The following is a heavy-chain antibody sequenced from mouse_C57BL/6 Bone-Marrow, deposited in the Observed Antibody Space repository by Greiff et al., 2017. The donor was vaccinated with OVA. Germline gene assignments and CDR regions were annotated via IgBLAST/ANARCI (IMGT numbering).Heavy chain of an antibody. CDR3: ARCYYGSSLYYYAMDD. V-gene: IGHV1-69*01. D-gene: IGHD1-1*01. CDR1: GYTFTSYW. Sequence: QVQLQQPGAELVMPGASVKLSCKASGYTFTSYWMHWVKQRPGQGLEWIGEIDPSDSYTNYNQKFKGKSTLTVDKSSSTAYMQLSSLTSEDSAVYYCARCYYGSSLYYYAMDDWGQGTSVTVSS. CDR2: IDPSDSYT. J-gene: IGHJ4*01.